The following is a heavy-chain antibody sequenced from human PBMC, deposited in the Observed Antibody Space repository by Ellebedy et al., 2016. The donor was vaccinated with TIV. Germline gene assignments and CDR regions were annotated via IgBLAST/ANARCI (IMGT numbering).Heavy chain of an antibody. V-gene: IGHV3-7*03. CDR2: IDQDGSAT. Sequence: GESLKISCAASGFTFSKYWMSWVRQAPGKGLEWVAIIDQDGSATYLLDSVKGRFTISRDNAKNSLDLQMSTLRAEDTANYYCVRTGTCTSARCYGDYWGQGTLVTVSS. J-gene: IGHJ4*01. CDR1: GFTFSKYW. D-gene: IGHD2-2*01. CDR3: VRTGTCTSARCYGDY.